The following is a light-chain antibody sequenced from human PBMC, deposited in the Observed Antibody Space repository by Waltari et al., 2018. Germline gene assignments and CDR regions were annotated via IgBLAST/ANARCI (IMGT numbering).Light chain of an antibody. Sequence: DIQMTQSPSSVPASVGDRVTITCRASQAISSWLAWYQQIPGKAPKLLIYAASSLQSGVPSRFSGSGSGTDFTLTISSLQPEDFATYYCQQASRFPFTFGQGTRLEIK. CDR3: QQASRFPFT. V-gene: IGKV1D-12*01. CDR1: QAISSW. CDR2: AAS. J-gene: IGKJ5*01.